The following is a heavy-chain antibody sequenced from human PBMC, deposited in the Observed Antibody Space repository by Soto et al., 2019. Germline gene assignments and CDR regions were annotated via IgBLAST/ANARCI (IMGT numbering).Heavy chain of an antibody. CDR1: GFTFSSYG. D-gene: IGHD6-19*01. J-gene: IGHJ4*02. CDR3: SGDSSGWHLDY. Sequence: QVQLVEPGGGVVQPGRSLRLSCAASGFTFSSYGMHWVRQAPGKGLEWVAVISYDGSNKYYADSVKGRFTISRDNSKNTLYLQMNSLRAEDTAVYYCSGDSSGWHLDYWGQGTLVTVSS. CDR2: ISYDGSNK. V-gene: IGHV3-30*03.